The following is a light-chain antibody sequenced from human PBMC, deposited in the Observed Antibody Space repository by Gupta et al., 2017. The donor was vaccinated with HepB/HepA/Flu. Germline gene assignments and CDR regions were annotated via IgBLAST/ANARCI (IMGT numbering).Light chain of an antibody. CDR2: DAS. CDR1: QSVSSY. CDR3: QQRSNWPPIFT. V-gene: IGKV3-11*01. J-gene: IGKJ3*01. Sequence: EIVLTQSPATLSLSPGERATLSCRASQSVSSYLAWYKQKPGQAPRLLIYDASNRATGIPARFSGSGFGTDCTLTISSREPEDFAVYYCQQRSNWPPIFTFGPGTKVDIK.